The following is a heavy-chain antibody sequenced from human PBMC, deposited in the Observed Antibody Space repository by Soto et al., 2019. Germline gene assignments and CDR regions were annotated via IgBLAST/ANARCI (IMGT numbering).Heavy chain of an antibody. V-gene: IGHV3-7*01. CDR1: GFTFSDFW. CDR3: VRDRDPHDAWGY. CDR2: INQDGGVK. Sequence: EVQLVESGGGLVQPGGSLTLSCAASGFTFSDFWMNWVRQSPGKGLEWVANINQDGGVKNYLDSVRGRFTISRDNAENSLLLQMNTLRVEDTAVYFCVRDRDPHDAWGYWGQGTLVTVSS. J-gene: IGHJ4*02. D-gene: IGHD3-16*01.